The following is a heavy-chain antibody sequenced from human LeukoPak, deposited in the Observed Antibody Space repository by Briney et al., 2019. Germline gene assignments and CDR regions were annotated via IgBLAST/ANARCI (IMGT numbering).Heavy chain of an antibody. D-gene: IGHD3-3*01. CDR3: ARAARSGYYYYYYMDV. Sequence: ASVKVSCKASGYTFTSYDINWVRQATGQGLEWMGGIIPIFGTANYAQKFQGRVTITADESTSTAYMELSSLRSEDTAVYYCARAARSGYYYYYYMDVWGKGTTVTVSS. CDR2: IIPIFGTA. J-gene: IGHJ6*03. V-gene: IGHV1-69*13. CDR1: GYTFTSYD.